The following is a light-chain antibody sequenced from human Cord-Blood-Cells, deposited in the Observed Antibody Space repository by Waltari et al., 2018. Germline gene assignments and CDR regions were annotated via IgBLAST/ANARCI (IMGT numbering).Light chain of an antibody. CDR1: SSNIGSNY. J-gene: IGLJ3*02. CDR2: RNK. CDR3: AAWDDSLSGWV. Sequence: QSVLTQPPSASGTPGQRVTISCSGSSSNIGSNYVYWYQQLPGTAPKLLIYRNKQRPSGGPDRFSGSKSGTSVSLAISGLRSEDEADYYCAAWDDSLSGWVFGGGTKPTVL. V-gene: IGLV1-47*01.